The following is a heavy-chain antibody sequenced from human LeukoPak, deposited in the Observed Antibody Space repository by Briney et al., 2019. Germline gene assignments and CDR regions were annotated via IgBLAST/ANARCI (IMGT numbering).Heavy chain of an antibody. V-gene: IGHV4-34*01. Sequence: SETLSLTCAVYGGSFSGYYWSWIRQPPGKGLEWIGEINHSGSTNYNPSLKSRVTISVDKSKNQFSLKLSSVTAADTAVYYCARRDSYSSGYYYFDYWGQGTLVTVSS. CDR1: GGSFSGYY. J-gene: IGHJ4*02. CDR3: ARRDSYSSGYYYFDY. D-gene: IGHD3-22*01. CDR2: INHSGST.